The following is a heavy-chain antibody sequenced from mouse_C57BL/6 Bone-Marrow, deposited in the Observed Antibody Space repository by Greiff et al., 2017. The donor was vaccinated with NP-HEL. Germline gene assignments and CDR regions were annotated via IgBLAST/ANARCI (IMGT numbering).Heavy chain of an antibody. CDR2: IDPSDSYT. Sequence: VKLQESGAELVMPGASVKLSCKASGYTFTSYWMHWVKQRPGQGLEWIGEIDPSDSYTNYNQKFKGKSTLTVDKSSSTAYMQLSSLTSEDSAVYYCARNGYWGQGTTLTVSS. V-gene: IGHV1-69*01. CDR3: ARNGY. CDR1: GYTFTSYW. J-gene: IGHJ2*01.